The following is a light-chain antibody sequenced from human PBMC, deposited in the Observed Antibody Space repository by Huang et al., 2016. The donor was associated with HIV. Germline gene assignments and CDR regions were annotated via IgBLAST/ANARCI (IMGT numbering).Light chain of an antibody. CDR3: QHQWT. CDR2: KAS. Sequence: DIQVTQSPSTLSAFVGDRVNITCRTSQRISTWLAWYQQRPGKAPKLLISKASNLEMWVPSRFSGNGSGTEFTLTINGLQPDDLATYYCQHQWTFGQGTKVEIK. J-gene: IGKJ1*01. V-gene: IGKV1-5*03. CDR1: QRISTW.